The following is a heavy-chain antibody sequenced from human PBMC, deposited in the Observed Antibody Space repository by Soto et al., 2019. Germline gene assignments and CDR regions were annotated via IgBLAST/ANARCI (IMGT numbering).Heavy chain of an antibody. D-gene: IGHD3-3*02. CDR2: FISDVSRT. V-gene: IGHV3-74*01. CDR3: ARSGHFWSGYYNYYYYGMDV. J-gene: IGHJ6*02. CDR1: GFTVSSYW. Sequence: QPSGSLRLSCAASGFTVSSYWMNWVRQTPANGLVWVSLFISDVSRTSYTDSVKGRYTISRDNAKNTLYLQMNSLSAEDTAVYYCARSGHFWSGYYNYYYYGMDVWGQGTTVTVSS.